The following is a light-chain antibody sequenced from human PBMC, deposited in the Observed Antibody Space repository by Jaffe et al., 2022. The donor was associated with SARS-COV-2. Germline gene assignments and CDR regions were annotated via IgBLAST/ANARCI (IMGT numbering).Light chain of an antibody. J-gene: IGKJ5*01. CDR3: QQSYSRPPT. CDR1: QSIIRY. CDR2: AAS. V-gene: IGKV1-39*01. Sequence: DIQMAQSPSSLSASVGDRVTITCRASQSIIRYLNWYQQKPGKAPKLLIYAASSLQSGVPSRFSGSGSGTDFTLTISSLQPEDFATYYCQQSYSRPPTFGQGTRLEIK.